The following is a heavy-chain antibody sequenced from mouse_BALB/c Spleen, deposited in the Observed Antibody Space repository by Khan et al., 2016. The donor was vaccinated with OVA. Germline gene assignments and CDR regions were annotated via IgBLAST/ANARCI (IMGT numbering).Heavy chain of an antibody. J-gene: IGHJ2*01. D-gene: IGHD1-1*01. CDR1: GFSFSTYG. CDR3: AMLLPSYFDD. CDR2: ISRSSSYT. Sequence: EVELVESGGDLVKPGGSLKLSCAASGFSFSTYGMSWVRQTPDKRLEWVATISRSSSYTYYPDSVKGRFTISRDNAKNTLYLQMSSLKSEDTGMDYCAMLLPSYFDDWGQGTTLTVSS. V-gene: IGHV5-6*01.